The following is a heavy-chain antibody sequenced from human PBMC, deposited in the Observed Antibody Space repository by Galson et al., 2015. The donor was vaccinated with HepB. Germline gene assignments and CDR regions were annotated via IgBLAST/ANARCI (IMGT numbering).Heavy chain of an antibody. CDR2: IYWDDDK. Sequence: PALVKPTQTLTLTCTFSGFSLSTSGVGVGWIRQPPGKALEWLALIYWDDDKRYSPSLKSRLTITKDTSKNQVVLTMTNMDPVDTATYYCAHRRSGWGYYILTGPNFYFDYWGQGTLVTVSS. J-gene: IGHJ4*02. CDR3: AHRRSGWGYYILTGPNFYFDY. D-gene: IGHD3-9*01. V-gene: IGHV2-5*02. CDR1: GFSLSTSGVG.